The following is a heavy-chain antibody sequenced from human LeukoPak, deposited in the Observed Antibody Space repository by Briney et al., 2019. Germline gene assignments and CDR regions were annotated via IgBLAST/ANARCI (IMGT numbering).Heavy chain of an antibody. CDR3: ARDSARTMIVVVSYFDY. CDR1: GYTFTGYY. V-gene: IGHV1-2*02. D-gene: IGHD3-22*01. Sequence: GASVKVSCKASGYTFTGYYMHWVRQAPGQGLEWVGWINPNSGGTNYAQKFQGRVTMTRDTSISTAYMELSRLRSDDTAVYYCARDSARTMIVVVSYFDYWGQGTLVTVSS. CDR2: INPNSGGT. J-gene: IGHJ4*02.